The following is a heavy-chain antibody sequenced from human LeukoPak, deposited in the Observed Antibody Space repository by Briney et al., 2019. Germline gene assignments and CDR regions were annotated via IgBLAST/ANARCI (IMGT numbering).Heavy chain of an antibody. CDR3: ARHQTGRGYGSCFDY. CDR1: GGSISSYY. CDR2: IYYSGST. V-gene: IGHV4-59*08. J-gene: IGHJ4*02. D-gene: IGHD3-10*01. Sequence: SETLSLTCTVSGGSISSYYWSWIRQPPGKGLEWIGYIYYSGSTNYNPSLKSRVTISVDTSKNQFSLKLSSVTAADTAVYYCARHQTGRGYGSCFDYWGQGTLVTVSS.